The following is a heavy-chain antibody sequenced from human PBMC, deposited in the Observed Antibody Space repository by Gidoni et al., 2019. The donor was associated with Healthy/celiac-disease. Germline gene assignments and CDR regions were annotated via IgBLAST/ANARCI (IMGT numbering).Heavy chain of an antibody. CDR2: IKSKTDGGTT. V-gene: IGHV3-15*01. D-gene: IGHD5-18*01. J-gene: IGHJ4*02. CDR1: GCAFVNSL. Sequence: EVQLVESGGGLVKPGGCLRLSCASSGCAFVNSLMSWVRQAPGKGLEWVCRIKSKTDGGTTDYAAPVKGRFTISRDDSKNTLYLQMNSLKTEYIAVYYCTTDILGTYSYGYGPDYWGQGTLVTVSS. CDR3: TTDILGTYSYGYGPDY.